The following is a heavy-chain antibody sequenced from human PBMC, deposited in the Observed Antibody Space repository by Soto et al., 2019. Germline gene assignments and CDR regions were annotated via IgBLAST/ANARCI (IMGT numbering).Heavy chain of an antibody. V-gene: IGHV5-10-1*01. CDR3: ARLTNYYDSSGYPDY. J-gene: IGHJ4*02. D-gene: IGHD3-22*01. CDR1: GYSFTSYW. Sequence: LGESLKISCKASGYSFTSYWISWVRQMPGKGLEWMGRIDPSDSYIDYSPSFQGHVTIAVDKYTTTAYLQWSSLKASDTAIYYCARLTNYYDSSGYPDYWGQGTLVTVSS. CDR2: IDPSDSYI.